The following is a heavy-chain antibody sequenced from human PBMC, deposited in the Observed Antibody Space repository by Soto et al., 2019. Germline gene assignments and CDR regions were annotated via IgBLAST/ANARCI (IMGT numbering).Heavy chain of an antibody. J-gene: IGHJ6*02. CDR2: IYPGDSDT. D-gene: IGHD3-22*01. V-gene: IGHV5-51*01. CDR1: GYSFTTYW. Sequence: GESLKISCKGSGYSFTTYWIGWVRQMPGKGLEWMGIIYPGDSDTSYSPSFQGQDTISADKSISTAYLQWSSLKASDTAMYYFARLHYDSSGYYGNYYYYGMDVWGQGTTVTVSS. CDR3: ARLHYDSSGYYGNYYYYGMDV.